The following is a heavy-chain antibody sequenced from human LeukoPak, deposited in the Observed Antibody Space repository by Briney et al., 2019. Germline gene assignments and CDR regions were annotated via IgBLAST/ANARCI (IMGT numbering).Heavy chain of an antibody. J-gene: IGHJ6*03. V-gene: IGHV4-61*01. CDR1: GYSISSGYY. CDR3: ARASSRGATYYYYYYMDV. Sequence: PSETLSLTCTVSGYSISSGYYWSWIRQPPGKGLEWIGYIYYSGSTNYNPSLKSRVTISVDTSKNQFSLKLSSVTAADTAVYYCARASSRGATYYYYYYMDVWGKGTTVTISS. D-gene: IGHD3-10*01. CDR2: IYYSGST.